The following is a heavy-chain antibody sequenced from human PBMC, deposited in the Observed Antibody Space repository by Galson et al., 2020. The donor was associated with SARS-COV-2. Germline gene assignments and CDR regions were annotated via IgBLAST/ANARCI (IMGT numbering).Heavy chain of an antibody. CDR1: GGSISSGGYY. V-gene: IGHV4-31*03. CDR2: IYYSGST. Sequence: SESLSLTCTVSGGSISSGGYYWSWIRQHPGKGLEWIGYIYYSGSTYYNPSLKSRVTISVDTSKNQFSLKLSSVTAADTAVYYCARDHRDGSGYYSDAFDIWGQGTMVTVSS. D-gene: IGHD3-22*01. CDR3: ARDHRDGSGYYSDAFDI. J-gene: IGHJ3*02.